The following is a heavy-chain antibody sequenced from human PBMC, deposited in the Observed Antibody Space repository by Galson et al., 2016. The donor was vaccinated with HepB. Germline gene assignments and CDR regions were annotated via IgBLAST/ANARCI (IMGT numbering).Heavy chain of an antibody. D-gene: IGHD2-21*01. CDR1: GGSISSTDDY. J-gene: IGHJ3*02. Sequence: SETLSLTCTVSGGSISSTDDYWGWIRQPPGKGLEWIGSIYYSGNTYYNSSLKSRVTISVDTSKNQFSLKVSSVTASDSAVYYCARHDWRGGTDAFDIWGQGTMVSGSS. CDR3: ARHDWRGGTDAFDI. V-gene: IGHV4-39*01. CDR2: IYYSGNT.